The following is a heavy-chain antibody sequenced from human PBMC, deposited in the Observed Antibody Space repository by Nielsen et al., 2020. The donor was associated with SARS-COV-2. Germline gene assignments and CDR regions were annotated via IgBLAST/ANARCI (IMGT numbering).Heavy chain of an antibody. CDR3: ARDSRGGSYSSSWYFDL. D-gene: IGHD6-13*01. CDR1: GDSIGSYY. V-gene: IGHV3-48*02. CDR2: ISETGRVI. J-gene: IGHJ4*02. Sequence: GGSLRLSCTVSGDSIGSYYWNWIRQAPGKGLEWISYISETGRVIFYADSVKGRLTISRDNTKNSLYLQINSLRDDDSAVYYCARDSRGGSYSSSWYFDLWGQGTLVTASS.